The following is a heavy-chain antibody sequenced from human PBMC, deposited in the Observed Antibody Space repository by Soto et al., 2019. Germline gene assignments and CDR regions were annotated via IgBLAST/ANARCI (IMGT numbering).Heavy chain of an antibody. CDR2: IHYSGTT. J-gene: IGHJ4*02. Sequence: SETLSLTCTVSGGSMRNYFWTWIRQPPGKGLEWIGYIHYSGTTSFSPSYNPSLRSRVTISEDTSKNQFSLKLLSVTTADTAVYFCAAGEASSRNLAPYYLDFWGQGTLVTVSS. CDR3: AAGEASSRNLAPYYLDF. V-gene: IGHV4-59*01. CDR1: GGSMRNYF. D-gene: IGHD6-13*01.